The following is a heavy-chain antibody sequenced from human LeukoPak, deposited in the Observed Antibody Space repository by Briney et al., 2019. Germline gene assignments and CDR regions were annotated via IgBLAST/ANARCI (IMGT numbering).Heavy chain of an antibody. Sequence: SEILSLTCAVYGGSFSGYYWSWIRQPPGKGLEWIGEINHSGSTNYNPSLKSRVTISVDTSKNQFSLKLSSVTAADTAVYYCASTTVVTPRLAWFDPWGQGTLVTVSS. J-gene: IGHJ5*02. CDR1: GGSFSGYY. V-gene: IGHV4-34*01. CDR3: ASTTVVTPRLAWFDP. CDR2: INHSGST. D-gene: IGHD4-23*01.